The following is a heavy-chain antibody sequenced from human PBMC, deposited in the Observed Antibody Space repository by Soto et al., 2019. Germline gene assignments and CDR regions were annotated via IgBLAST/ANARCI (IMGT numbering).Heavy chain of an antibody. V-gene: IGHV3-30-3*01. CDR2: ISYDGSNK. D-gene: IGHD1-26*01. Sequence: QAQLVESGGGVVQPGRSLRLSCAASGFTFSSYAMHWVRQAPGKGLEWVAVISYDGSNKDYADSVKGRFTISRDNSKNTRYLQMNSLRAEDTAVYYCARSSGSYHPFDYWGQGTLVTVSS. CDR3: ARSSGSYHPFDY. J-gene: IGHJ4*02. CDR1: GFTFSSYA.